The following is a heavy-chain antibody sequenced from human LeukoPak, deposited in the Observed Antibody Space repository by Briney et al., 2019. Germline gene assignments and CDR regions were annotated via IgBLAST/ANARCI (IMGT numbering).Heavy chain of an antibody. CDR3: ARANPYYYGSGSYIVPDY. J-gene: IGHJ4*02. CDR1: GYTFTSYG. Sequence: GASVRVSCKASGYTFTSYGIIWVRQAPGQGLEWMGWTSAYNGNTNYAQKLQGRVTMTTGTSTSTAYMELRSLRSDDTAVYYCARANPYYYGSGSYIVPDYWGQGTLVTVSS. CDR2: TSAYNGNT. D-gene: IGHD3-10*01. V-gene: IGHV1-18*01.